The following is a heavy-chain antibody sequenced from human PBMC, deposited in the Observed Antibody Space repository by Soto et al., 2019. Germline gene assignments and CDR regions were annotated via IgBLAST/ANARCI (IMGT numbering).Heavy chain of an antibody. Sequence: SVKVSCKASGGTFSSYAISWVRQAPGQGLEWMGGIIPIFGTANYAQKFQGRVTITADESTSTAYMELSSLRSEDKAVYYCARDRGRWIFVVVNTGYGMDVWGQGTTVTVSS. V-gene: IGHV1-69*13. J-gene: IGHJ6*02. CDR1: GGTFSSYA. CDR3: ARDRGRWIFVVVNTGYGMDV. D-gene: IGHD3-3*01. CDR2: IIPIFGTA.